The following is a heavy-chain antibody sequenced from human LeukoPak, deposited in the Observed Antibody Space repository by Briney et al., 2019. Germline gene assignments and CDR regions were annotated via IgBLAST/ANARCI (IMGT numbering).Heavy chain of an antibody. V-gene: IGHV3-30*04. J-gene: IGHJ6*02. CDR3: AKDDARFPPYGMDV. D-gene: IGHD3-3*01. CDR1: GFTFSSYA. CDR2: ISYDGSNK. Sequence: QPGGSLRLSCAASGFTFSSYAMHWVRQAPGKGLEWVAVISYDGSNKYYADSVKGRFTISRDNSKNTLYLQMNSLRAEDTAVYYCAKDDARFPPYGMDVWGQGTTVTVSS.